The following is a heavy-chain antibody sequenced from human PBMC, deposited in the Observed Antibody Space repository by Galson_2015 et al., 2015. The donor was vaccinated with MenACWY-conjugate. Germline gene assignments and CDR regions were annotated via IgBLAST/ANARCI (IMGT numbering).Heavy chain of an antibody. D-gene: IGHD6-19*01. CDR1: GFTFSTYA. J-gene: IGHJ1*01. V-gene: IGHV3-23*01. Sequence: SLRLSCAASGFTFSTYAMSWVRQAPGKGLEWVSVISSSGDTTYYADSVKGRFTVSRDNSKNTLYLQMNSLRAEDTALYYCAKAIAVAGPAKYFQHWGQGTLVTVSS. CDR2: ISSSGDTT. CDR3: AKAIAVAGPAKYFQH.